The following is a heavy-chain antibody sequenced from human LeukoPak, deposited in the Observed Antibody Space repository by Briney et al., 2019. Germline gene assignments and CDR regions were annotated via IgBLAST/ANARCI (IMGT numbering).Heavy chain of an antibody. CDR2: IKQDGSEK. V-gene: IGHV3-7*02. CDR1: GLTFSSYW. J-gene: IGHJ4*02. D-gene: IGHD2-2*01. CDR3: ARGIVVVPAAMYLDY. Sequence: GGSLRLSCAASGLTFSSYWMSWVRQAPGKGLEWVANIKQDGSEKYYVDSVKGRFTISRDNAKNSLYLQMNSLRAEDTAVYYCARGIVVVPAAMYLDYWGQGTLVTVSS.